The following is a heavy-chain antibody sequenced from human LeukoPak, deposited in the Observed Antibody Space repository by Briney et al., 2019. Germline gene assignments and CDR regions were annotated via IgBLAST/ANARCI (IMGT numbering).Heavy chain of an antibody. D-gene: IGHD6-6*01. CDR3: ARDRNSGSSLDI. V-gene: IGHV1-2*02. J-gene: IGHJ3*02. Sequence: ASAKVSCTASGYTFTGYYIHWVRQAPGQGLEWMGWIYPYSGDTNYAQNFQGRVTMTRDTSISTAYMELSSLKSDDTAVYYCARDRNSGSSLDIWGQGTMLAVSS. CDR1: GYTFTGYY. CDR2: IYPYSGDT.